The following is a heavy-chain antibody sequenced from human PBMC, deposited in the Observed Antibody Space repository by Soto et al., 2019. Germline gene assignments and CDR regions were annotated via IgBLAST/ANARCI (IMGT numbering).Heavy chain of an antibody. D-gene: IGHD2-2*01. CDR1: GFTFSNYA. Sequence: QVQLVESGGGVVQPGRSLRLSCAASGFTFSNYAMHWVRQAPGKGLEWVALISYDGSNKYYADSVKGRFTISRDNSKNTLYLQMNSLRAEDTAVYYCAGGGYCISTSCYLNSFDPWGQGTLVTVSS. CDR3: AGGGYCISTSCYLNSFDP. CDR2: ISYDGSNK. J-gene: IGHJ5*02. V-gene: IGHV3-30-3*01.